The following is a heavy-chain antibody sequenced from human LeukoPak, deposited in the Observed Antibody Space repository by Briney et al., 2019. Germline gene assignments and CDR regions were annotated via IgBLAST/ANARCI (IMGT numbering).Heavy chain of an antibody. V-gene: IGHV3-23*01. CDR3: AKLAAADY. CDR2: ISGSGGST. Sequence: GLEWVSAISGSGGSTYYADSVKGRFTISRDNSKNTLYLQMNSLRAEDTAVYYCAKLAAADYWGQGTLVTVSS. J-gene: IGHJ4*02. D-gene: IGHD6-13*01.